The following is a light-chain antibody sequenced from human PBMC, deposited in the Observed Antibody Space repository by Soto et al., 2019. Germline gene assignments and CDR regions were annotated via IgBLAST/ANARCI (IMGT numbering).Light chain of an antibody. V-gene: IGKV3-20*01. J-gene: IGKJ1*01. CDR3: QQYGSSWWT. Sequence: EIVLTQSPVTLSLSPVERSTLSCLASQRVSSSYLPWYQQKPGQAPRLLIYGVSSRATGIPDRFSGSGSGTDFTLTISGLEPEDFAVYYCQQYGSSWWTFGQGTKVDIK. CDR1: QRVSSSY. CDR2: GVS.